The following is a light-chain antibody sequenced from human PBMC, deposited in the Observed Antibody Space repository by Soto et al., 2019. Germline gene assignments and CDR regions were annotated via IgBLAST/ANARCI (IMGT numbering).Light chain of an antibody. CDR1: QDIMSY. J-gene: IGKJ3*01. Sequence: DIQMTQSPSSLSASVGDRVTITCRASQDIMSYLAWYQQTPGKAPKLLIYAASTLQSGVPSRFSGSGSGTDFTLTISSLQPEDVATYYCQKYNGAPRTFGPGTKVDIK. V-gene: IGKV1-27*01. CDR2: AAS. CDR3: QKYNGAPRT.